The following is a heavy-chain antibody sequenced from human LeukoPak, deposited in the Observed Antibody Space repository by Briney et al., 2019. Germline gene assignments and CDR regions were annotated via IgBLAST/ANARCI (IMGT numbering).Heavy chain of an antibody. Sequence: ASVKVSCKASGYTFTGYYMHWVRQAPGQGLEWMGWINPNSGGTNYAQKFQGRVTMTRDTSISTAYMELSRLRSDDTAVYYCARGVAAAGTGDAFDIWGQGTMVTASS. V-gene: IGHV1-2*02. CDR1: GYTFTGYY. D-gene: IGHD6-13*01. CDR2: INPNSGGT. CDR3: ARGVAAAGTGDAFDI. J-gene: IGHJ3*02.